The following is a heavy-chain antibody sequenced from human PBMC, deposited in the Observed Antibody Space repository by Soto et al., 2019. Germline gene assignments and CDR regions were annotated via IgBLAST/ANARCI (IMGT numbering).Heavy chain of an antibody. CDR2: IKEDGSEE. CDR3: ARWLYSVSSDGRPLGSPP. V-gene: IGHV3-7*01. J-gene: IGHJ4*02. CDR1: GFTFQSYW. Sequence: GGSLRLSCVGSGFTFQSYWMSWVRQAPGRGLEWVANIKEDGSEEYYVDSVKGRFIISRDNAKNSLYLQMSSLRAGDTAIYHCARWLYSVSSDGRPLGSPPWAQGTPVTSPQ. D-gene: IGHD1-26*01.